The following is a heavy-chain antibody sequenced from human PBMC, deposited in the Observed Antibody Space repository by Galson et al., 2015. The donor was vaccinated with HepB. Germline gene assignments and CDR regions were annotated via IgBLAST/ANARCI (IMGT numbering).Heavy chain of an antibody. D-gene: IGHD6-13*01. V-gene: IGHV3-48*01. CDR2: ISSSSATT. CDR1: GFIFSSYS. Sequence: SLRLSCAASGFIFSSYSMNWVRQAPGKGLEWVSHISSSSATTYYGDSVKGRFTISRDNAKNSLYLQMNSLRGEDTAVYYCARALGGEYQLVNGVKSYYYAMDVWGQGTTVTVSS. J-gene: IGHJ6*02. CDR3: ARALGGEYQLVNGVKSYYYAMDV.